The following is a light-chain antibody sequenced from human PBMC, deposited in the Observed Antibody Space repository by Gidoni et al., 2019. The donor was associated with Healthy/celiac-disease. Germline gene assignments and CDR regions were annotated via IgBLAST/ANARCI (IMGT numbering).Light chain of an antibody. CDR1: SSNIGSNT. J-gene: IGLJ2*01. V-gene: IGLV1-44*01. CDR3: AAWDDSLNGVV. Sequence: QSVLSQPPSTSGNPGQRVTIPCSGSSSNIGSNTVNWYQQLPGTAPKLLIYSNNQRPSGVPDRFSGSKSGTSASLAISGLQSEDEADYYCAAWDDSLNGVVFGGGTKLTVL. CDR2: SNN.